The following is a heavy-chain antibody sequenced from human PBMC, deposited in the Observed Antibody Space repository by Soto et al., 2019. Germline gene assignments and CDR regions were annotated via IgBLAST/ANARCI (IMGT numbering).Heavy chain of an antibody. CDR1: GYSFTSYW. Sequence: PGESLKISCKGSGYSFTSYWISWVRQMPGKGLEWMGRIDPSDSYTNYSPSFQGHVTISADKSISTAYLQWSSLKASDTAMYYCARIGGYYYDSSGYQPPEIFRRNAFDIWGQGTMVTVSS. CDR3: ARIGGYYYDSSGYQPPEIFRRNAFDI. V-gene: IGHV5-10-1*01. J-gene: IGHJ3*02. CDR2: IDPSDSYT. D-gene: IGHD3-22*01.